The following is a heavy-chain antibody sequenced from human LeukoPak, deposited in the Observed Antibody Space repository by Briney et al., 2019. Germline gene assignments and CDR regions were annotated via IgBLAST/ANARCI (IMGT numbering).Heavy chain of an antibody. Sequence: SETLSLTCAVYGGSFSGYYWSWIRQPPGKGLEWIGEINHSGSTNYNPSLKSRVTISVDTSKNQFSLKLSSVTAADTAVYYCARARTRSSGWYRGSNPVFDYWGQGTLVTVSS. CDR1: GGSFSGYY. D-gene: IGHD6-19*01. J-gene: IGHJ4*02. CDR2: INHSGST. CDR3: ARARTRSSGWYRGSNPVFDY. V-gene: IGHV4-34*01.